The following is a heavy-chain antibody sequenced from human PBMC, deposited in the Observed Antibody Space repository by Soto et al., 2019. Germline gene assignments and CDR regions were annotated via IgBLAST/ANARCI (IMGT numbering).Heavy chain of an antibody. CDR1: GCTFSSFG. Sequence: PGGTLRLSCAASGCTFSSFGNPWVCQAQGKGLGRVGVRWFDESNIYLSNSVKGHLTISRDSSRNTRYLQMNSLRAEDTAVYYCARERALACPYFLEYWGQRKLVTVSS. CDR3: ARERALACPYFLEY. CDR2: RWFDESNI. D-gene: IGHD6-19*01. V-gene: IGHV3-33*01. J-gene: IGHJ4*02.